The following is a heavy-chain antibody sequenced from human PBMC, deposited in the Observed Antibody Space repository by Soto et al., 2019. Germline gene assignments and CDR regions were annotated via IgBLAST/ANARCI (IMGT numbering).Heavy chain of an antibody. CDR1: GYSFTSYC. Sequence: PGESLKISCKVSGYSFTSYCISLVRQMPGKGLEWMGRIDPSDSYINYSPSFQGHVVISADKSISTAYLQWSSLKASDTAIYYCARQDDTSGYYSFFDYWGQGSLVTVSS. D-gene: IGHD3-22*01. CDR3: ARQDDTSGYYSFFDY. CDR2: IDPSDSYI. V-gene: IGHV5-10-1*01. J-gene: IGHJ4*02.